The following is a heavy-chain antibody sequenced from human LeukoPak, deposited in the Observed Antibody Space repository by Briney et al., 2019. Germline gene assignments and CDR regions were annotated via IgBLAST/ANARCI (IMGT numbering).Heavy chain of an antibody. D-gene: IGHD1-26*01. CDR1: GFTFSSYA. CDR2: ISGSGGST. J-gene: IGHJ4*02. CDR3: ARDRDWYSGSLFVY. Sequence: PGGSLRLSCAASGFTFSSYAMSWVRQAPGKGLEWVSAISGSGGSTYYADSVKGRFTISRDNAKNSLYLQMNSLRAEDTAVYYCARDRDWYSGSLFVYWGQGTLVTVSS. V-gene: IGHV3-23*01.